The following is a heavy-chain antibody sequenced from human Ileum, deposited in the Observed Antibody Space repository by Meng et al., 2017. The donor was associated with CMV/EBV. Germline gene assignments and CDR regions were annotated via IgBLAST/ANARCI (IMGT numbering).Heavy chain of an antibody. V-gene: IGHV4-30-4*08. Sequence: QVQLQVSGPGLVKPSQPLSVTCTVPGGPIRSGDYYWSWIREPPGKGLEWIGYINYRGTTYYNPSLKSRLTISVDTSNNPFSLILSSVTAADTALYYCARAISGHYYVPWGQGTLVTVSS. CDR1: GGPIRSGDYY. CDR3: ARAISGHYYVP. D-gene: IGHD3-22*01. CDR2: INYRGTT. J-gene: IGHJ1*01.